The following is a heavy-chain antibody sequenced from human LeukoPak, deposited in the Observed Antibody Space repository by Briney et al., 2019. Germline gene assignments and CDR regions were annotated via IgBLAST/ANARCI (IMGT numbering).Heavy chain of an antibody. CDR3: ARVYYDSSGYGYYFDY. CDR2: IIPILGIA. Sequence: SVKVSCKASGGTFSSYAISWVRQAPGQGLEWMGRIIPILGIANYAQKFQGRVTITADKSTSTAYMELSSLRSEDTAVYYCARVYYDSSGYGYYFDYWGQGTLVTVSS. D-gene: IGHD3-22*01. V-gene: IGHV1-69*04. J-gene: IGHJ4*02. CDR1: GGTFSSYA.